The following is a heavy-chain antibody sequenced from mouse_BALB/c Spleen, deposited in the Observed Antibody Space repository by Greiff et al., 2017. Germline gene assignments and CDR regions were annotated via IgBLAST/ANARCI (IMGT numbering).Heavy chain of an antibody. CDR2: ISYSGST. CDR3: ARSGGYGYFDY. D-gene: IGHD2-2*01. Sequence: EVKLVESGPGLVKPSQSLSLTCTVTGYSITSDYAWNWIRQFPGNKLEWMGYISYSGSTSYNPSLKSRISITRDTSKNQFFLQLNSVTTEDTATYYCARSGGYGYFDYWGQGTTLTVSS. V-gene: IGHV3-2*02. CDR1: GYSITSDYA. J-gene: IGHJ2*01.